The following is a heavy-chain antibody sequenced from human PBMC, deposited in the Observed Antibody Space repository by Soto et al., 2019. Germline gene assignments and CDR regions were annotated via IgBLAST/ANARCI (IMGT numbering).Heavy chain of an antibody. CDR3: ARVHGDYYFDY. V-gene: IGHV4-59*01. CDR2: IYYSGST. Sequence: SETLSLTCTVSGGSISSYYWSWIRQPPGKGLEWIGYIYYSGSTNYNPSLKSRVTISVDTSKNQFSLKLSSVTAADTAVYYCARVHGDYYFDYWGQGTLVTVSS. J-gene: IGHJ4*02. CDR1: GGSISSYY. D-gene: IGHD4-17*01.